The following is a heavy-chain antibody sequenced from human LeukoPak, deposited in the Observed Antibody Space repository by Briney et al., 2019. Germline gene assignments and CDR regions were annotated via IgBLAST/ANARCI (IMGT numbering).Heavy chain of an antibody. D-gene: IGHD3-22*01. J-gene: IGHJ5*02. Sequence: GGPLRLSCVASGFTFSNYVMNWVRQAPGKGLECVSSISGGGTSTYYADSVKGRFTISRDNSKNTLYLQMNSLRAEDTAVYYCAKDLFRTTYYYDSSGYLPGWFDPWGQGTLVTVSS. CDR1: GFTFSNYV. CDR2: ISGGGTST. V-gene: IGHV3-23*01. CDR3: AKDLFRTTYYYDSSGYLPGWFDP.